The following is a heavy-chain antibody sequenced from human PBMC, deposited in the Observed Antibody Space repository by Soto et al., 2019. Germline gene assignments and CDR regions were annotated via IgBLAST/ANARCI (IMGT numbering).Heavy chain of an antibody. V-gene: IGHV4-31*03. D-gene: IGHD2-8*01. CDR1: GGSISSGGYY. CDR2: IYYSGST. Sequence: SETLSLTCTVSGGSISSGGYYWSWIRQHPGKGLEWIGYIYYSGSTYYNPSLKSRVTISVDTSKNQFSLKLSSVTAADTAVYYCARAQAYCTNGVCHNYYYYYMDVWGKGTTVTVSS. CDR3: ARAQAYCTNGVCHNYYYYYMDV. J-gene: IGHJ6*03.